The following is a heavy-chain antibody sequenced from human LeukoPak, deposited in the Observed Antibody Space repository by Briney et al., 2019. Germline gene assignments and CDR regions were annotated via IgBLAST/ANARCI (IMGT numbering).Heavy chain of an antibody. CDR1: GFTFSSYW. Sequence: GGSLRLSCAASGFTFSSYWMHWVRQAPGMGLVWVSRINSDGSSTSYADSVKGRFTISRDNAKNTLYLQMNSLRAEDTAVYYCYSAFTNYDILTGYRHDAFDIWGQGTMVTVSS. CDR2: INSDGSST. V-gene: IGHV3-74*01. CDR3: YSAFTNYDILTGYRHDAFDI. J-gene: IGHJ3*02. D-gene: IGHD3-9*01.